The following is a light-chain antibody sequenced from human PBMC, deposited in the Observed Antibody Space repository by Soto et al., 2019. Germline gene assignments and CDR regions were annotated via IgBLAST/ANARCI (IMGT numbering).Light chain of an antibody. CDR1: QSISTF. J-gene: IGKJ4*01. CDR3: QQCFSTPLLT. CDR2: CAS. Sequence: DIQMTQSPSSLSASVGDRVTITCRASQSISTFLNWYQQKPGKAPKLLIYCASNLESGVPSTFSGSGSGTDFTLTISSLQPDDFSTYYCQQCFSTPLLTFGGGTKVEIK. V-gene: IGKV1-39*01.